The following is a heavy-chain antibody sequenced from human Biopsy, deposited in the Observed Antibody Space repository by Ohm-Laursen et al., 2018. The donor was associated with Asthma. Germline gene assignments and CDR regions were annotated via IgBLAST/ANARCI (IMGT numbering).Heavy chain of an antibody. J-gene: IGHJ4*02. CDR3: ASQSSGPDFWSGYYYFDY. CDR2: ISSSSSTI. D-gene: IGHD3-3*01. V-gene: IGHV3-48*01. Sequence: GSLRLSCAASGFTFSSYSMNWVRQAPGKGLEWVSYISSSSSTIYYADSVKGRLTISRDNSKNTLYLQMNSLRAEDTAVYYCASQSSGPDFWSGYYYFDYWGQGTLVTVSS. CDR1: GFTFSSYS.